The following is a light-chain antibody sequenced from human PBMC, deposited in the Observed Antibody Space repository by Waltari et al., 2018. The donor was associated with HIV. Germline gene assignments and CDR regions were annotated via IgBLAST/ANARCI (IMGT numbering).Light chain of an antibody. CDR2: TNN. V-gene: IGLV1-44*01. J-gene: IGLJ2*01. CDR3: EAWDDSLNGVV. CDR1: SSTIGINS. Sequence: QSVLPQPPSASGTPGQRVTISCSGSSSTIGINSVHSYQQFPGPAPKLLIYTNNQRPSGVPKRFSASKSGTSASLAISRLQSEDEADYYCEAWDDSLNGVVFGGGTKLTVL.